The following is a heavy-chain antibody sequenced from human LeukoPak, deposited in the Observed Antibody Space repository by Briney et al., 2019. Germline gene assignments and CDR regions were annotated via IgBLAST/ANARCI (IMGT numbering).Heavy chain of an antibody. D-gene: IGHD3-22*01. CDR2: IYTSGST. V-gene: IGHV4-4*07. CDR1: GGSMSSYY. Sequence: SETLSLTCTVSGGSMSSYYWSWIRQPAGKGLDWIGRIYTSGSTNYNPSLKSRVTMSLDTSKNQFSLNLNSLTAADTAVYYCATEPAADYDASGRLDYWGRGILVTVSS. CDR3: ATEPAADYDASGRLDY. J-gene: IGHJ4*02.